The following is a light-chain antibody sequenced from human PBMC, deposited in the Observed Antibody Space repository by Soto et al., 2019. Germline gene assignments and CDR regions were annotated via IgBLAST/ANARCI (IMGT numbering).Light chain of an antibody. Sequence: QSVLTQPPSASGSPGQSVTISCTGTSSDVGGYNYVSWYQQHPGKAPKLMIYEVTKRPSGVPDRFSGSKSGNTASLTVSGLQAGDEGDYYCSSYASSSTLVFGTGTRSPS. CDR3: SSYASSSTLV. CDR2: EVT. V-gene: IGLV2-8*01. J-gene: IGLJ1*01. CDR1: SSDVGGYNY.